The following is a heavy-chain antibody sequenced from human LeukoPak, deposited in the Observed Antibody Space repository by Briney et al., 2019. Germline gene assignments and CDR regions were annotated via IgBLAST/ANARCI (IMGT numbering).Heavy chain of an antibody. J-gene: IGHJ4*02. CDR2: ISSSSSYI. V-gene: IGHV3-11*06. D-gene: IGHD3-3*01. CDR1: GFTFSDYY. Sequence: GGSLRLSCAASGFTFSDYYMSWIRQAPGKGLEWVSSISSSSSYIYYADSVKGRFTISRDNAKNSLYLQMNSLRAEDTAVYYCARDSRGMAYYDFWSGYWASPFDYWGQGTLVTVSS. CDR3: ARDSRGMAYYDFWSGYWASPFDY.